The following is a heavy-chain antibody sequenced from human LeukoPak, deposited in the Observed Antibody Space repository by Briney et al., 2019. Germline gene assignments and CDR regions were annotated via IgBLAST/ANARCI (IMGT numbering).Heavy chain of an antibody. J-gene: IGHJ4*02. CDR1: GGSISSYY. V-gene: IGHV4-34*01. CDR2: INHSGST. Sequence: SETLSLTCTVSGGSISSYYWSWIRQPPGKGLEWIGEINHSGSTNYNPSLKSRVTISVDTSKNQFSLKLSSVTAADTAVYYCARDSEDVYDSSGYPEWGQGTLVTVSS. D-gene: IGHD3-22*01. CDR3: ARDSEDVYDSSGYPE.